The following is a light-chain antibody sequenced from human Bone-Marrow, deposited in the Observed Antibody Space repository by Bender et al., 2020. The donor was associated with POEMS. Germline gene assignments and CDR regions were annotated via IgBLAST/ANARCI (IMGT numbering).Light chain of an antibody. V-gene: IGLV3-21*02. CDR1: NIGSKS. CDR2: DDG. Sequence: SYVLTQTPSVSVAPGQTARITCVGNNIGSKSVHWYQQKSGQAPVLVVYDDGDRPSGIPERFSGSSSGTTVTLTISGVQAEDEADFYCQSADSSGSYVFGSGTKVTVL. J-gene: IGLJ1*01. CDR3: QSADSSGSYV.